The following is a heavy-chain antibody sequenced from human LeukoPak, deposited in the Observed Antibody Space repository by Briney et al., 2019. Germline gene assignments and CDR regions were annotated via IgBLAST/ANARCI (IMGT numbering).Heavy chain of an antibody. D-gene: IGHD3-22*01. J-gene: IGHJ4*02. CDR2: INHSGST. CDR3: AREGLYYDSSGYYAAFDY. V-gene: IGHV4-34*01. Sequence: PSETLSLTCAAYGGSFSGYYWSWIRQPPGKGLEWIGEINHSGSTNYNPSLKSRVTISVDTSKNQFSLKLSSVTAADTAVYYCAREGLYYDSSGYYAAFDYWGQGTLVTVSS. CDR1: GGSFSGYY.